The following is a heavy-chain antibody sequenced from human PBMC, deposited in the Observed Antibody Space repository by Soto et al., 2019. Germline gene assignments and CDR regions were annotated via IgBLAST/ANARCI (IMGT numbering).Heavy chain of an antibody. CDR1: GYTFTDSA. D-gene: IGHD2-21*01. CDR2: IAPGNGNT. Sequence: ASVNVSCKASGYTFTDSAIHWVRQAPGQSLEWLGWIAPGNGNTKYSQNFQGRVTITRDTSATTAYMELSSLRSEDTAVYYCAIGSRMWSPDYWCQGPLVAVSS. J-gene: IGHJ4*02. CDR3: AIGSRMWSPDY. V-gene: IGHV1-3*01.